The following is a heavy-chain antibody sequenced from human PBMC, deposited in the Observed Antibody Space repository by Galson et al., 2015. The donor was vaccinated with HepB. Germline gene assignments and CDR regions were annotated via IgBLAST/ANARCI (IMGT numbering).Heavy chain of an antibody. J-gene: IGHJ4*02. CDR3: ARADGGDYNFAH. CDR2: VYHSGST. CDR1: GGSISSGGYS. Sequence: TLSLTCAVSGGSISSGGYSWSWIRQSPWRGLEWIGYVYHSGSTYSNPSLKSRLTISMDKSKNQFSLRLTSVTAADTAMYYCARADGGDYNFAHWGQGSLVTVSS. V-gene: IGHV4-30-2*06. D-gene: IGHD4-17*01.